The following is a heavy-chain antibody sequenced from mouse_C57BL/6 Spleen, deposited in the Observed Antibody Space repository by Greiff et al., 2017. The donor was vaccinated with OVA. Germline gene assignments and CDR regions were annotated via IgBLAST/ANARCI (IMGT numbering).Heavy chain of an antibody. CDR1: GYTFTSYW. V-gene: IGHV1-61*01. CDR2: IYPSDSET. J-gene: IGHJ2*01. D-gene: IGHD2-4*01. CDR3: AREDYDGFDY. Sequence: QVQLQQSGAELVRPGSSVKLSCKASGYTFTSYWMDWVKQRPGQGLEWIGNIYPSDSETHYNQKFKDKATLTVDKSSSTAYMQLSSLTSEDSAVYYCAREDYDGFDYWGQGTTLTVSS.